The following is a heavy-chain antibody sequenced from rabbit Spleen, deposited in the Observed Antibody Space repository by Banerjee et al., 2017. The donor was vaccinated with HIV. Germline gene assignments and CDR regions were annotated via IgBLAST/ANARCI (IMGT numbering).Heavy chain of an antibody. D-gene: IGHD6-1*01. Sequence: QLEESGGRLVQPGGSLTLSCKAFGFTISGYWMNWVRQAPGKGLEWIGIIYPITETTYYANWVNGRFTISSDNAQNTVDLQMNSLTAADTATYFCARDLGGGGYASYARAFNLWGPGTLVTVS. CDR2: IYPITETT. J-gene: IGHJ4*01. V-gene: IGHV1S7*01. CDR3: ARDLGGGGYASYARAFNL. CDR1: GFTISGYW.